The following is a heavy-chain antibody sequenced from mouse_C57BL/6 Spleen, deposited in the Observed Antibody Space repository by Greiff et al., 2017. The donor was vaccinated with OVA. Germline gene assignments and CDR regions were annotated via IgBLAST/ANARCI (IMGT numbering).Heavy chain of an antibody. CDR2: LYPSDSET. V-gene: IGHV1-61*01. CDR3: ARQDYGSSYEGAY. D-gene: IGHD1-1*01. CDR1: GYTFTSYW. Sequence: QVQLQQPGAELVRPGSSVKLSCKASGYTFTSYWMDWVKQRPGQGLEWIGNLYPSDSETHYNQKFKDKATLTVDKSYSTAYMQLSSLTSEDSAVYYCARQDYGSSYEGAYWGQGTLVTVSA. J-gene: IGHJ3*01.